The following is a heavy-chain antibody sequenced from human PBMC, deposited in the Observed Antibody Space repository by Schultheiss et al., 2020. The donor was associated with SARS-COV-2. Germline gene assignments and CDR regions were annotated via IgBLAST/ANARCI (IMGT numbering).Heavy chain of an antibody. CDR1: GFTFSSYG. CDR3: AREYSSGWYISSGSVY. V-gene: IGHV3-30*19. Sequence: GESLKISCAASGFTFSSYGMHWVRQAPGKGLEWVAVISYDGSNKYYADSVKGRFTISRDNSKNTLYLQMNSLRAEDTAVYYCAREYSSGWYISSGSVYWGQGTLVTVSS. D-gene: IGHD6-19*01. J-gene: IGHJ4*02. CDR2: ISYDGSNK.